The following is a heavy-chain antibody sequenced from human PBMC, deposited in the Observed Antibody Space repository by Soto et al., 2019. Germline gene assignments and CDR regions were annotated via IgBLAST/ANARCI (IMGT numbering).Heavy chain of an antibody. CDR1: GFTSISQG. CDR2: ISYDGSNK. D-gene: IGHD3-3*01. Sequence: SLRLSCAASGFTSISQGMHWVRQAPGKGLEWVAVISYDGSNKYYADSVKGRFTISRDNSKNTLYLQMNSLRAEDTAVYYCAKDLTYYDFWSGYYPPFAYGIDVWGQGT. J-gene: IGHJ6*01. V-gene: IGHV3-30*18. CDR3: AKDLTYYDFWSGYYPPFAYGIDV.